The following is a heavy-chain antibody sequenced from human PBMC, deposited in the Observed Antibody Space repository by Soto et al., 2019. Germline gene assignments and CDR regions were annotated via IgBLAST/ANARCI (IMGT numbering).Heavy chain of an antibody. Sequence: PSETLSLTCAVAGGSISSGSYYWSLIRQPPGKGLEWIGYIYYSGSTNYNPSLKSRVTISVDTSKNQFSLKLSSVTAADTAVYYCARVWGGAFDIWGQGTMVTVSS. CDR1: GGSISSGSYY. CDR2: IYYSGST. CDR3: ARVWGGAFDI. V-gene: IGHV4-61*01. D-gene: IGHD3-10*01. J-gene: IGHJ3*02.